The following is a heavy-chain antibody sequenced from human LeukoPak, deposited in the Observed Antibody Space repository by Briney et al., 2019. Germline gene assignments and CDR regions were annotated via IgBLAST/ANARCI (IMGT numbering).Heavy chain of an antibody. J-gene: IGHJ4*02. D-gene: IGHD1/OR15-1a*01. CDR3: TRDGARNTWYRL. Sequence: ASVKVSCKASGYTFTSYDINWVRQATGQGLELMGWINTYNGNTNYAQKFQGRVTMTTDTSTTTAYMELRSLTSDDTAVYYCTRDGARNTWYRLWGQGTLVTVSS. V-gene: IGHV1-18*01. CDR2: INTYNGNT. CDR1: GYTFTSYD.